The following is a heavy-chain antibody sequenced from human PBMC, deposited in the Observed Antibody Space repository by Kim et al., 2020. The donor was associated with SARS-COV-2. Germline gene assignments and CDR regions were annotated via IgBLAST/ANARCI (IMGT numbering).Heavy chain of an antibody. CDR2: IYPGDSEI. D-gene: IGHD6-6*01. CDR3: ARLWRGSKYSSSGGMDV. CDR1: GYSFTSYW. J-gene: IGHJ6*02. V-gene: IGHV5-51*01. Sequence: GESLKISCEGSGYSFTSYWIAWVRQMPGKGLEWMGIIYPGDSEIRYSPSFQGQVTISAEKSISTAYLQWSSLKASVTAMYYCARLWRGSKYSSSGGMDVWGQGTTVSVSS.